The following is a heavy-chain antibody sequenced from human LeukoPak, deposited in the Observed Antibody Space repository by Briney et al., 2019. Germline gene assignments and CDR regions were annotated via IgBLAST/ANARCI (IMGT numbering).Heavy chain of an antibody. Sequence: ASVKVSCKASGGTFNRYAVTWVRQAPGQGLEWLGGIIPIFGTANYAQKFQGRVTITTEGSTNTAYMELTSLTSEDTAVYYCASGKYGIRSWFDPWGQGTLVTVSP. V-gene: IGHV1-69*05. CDR3: ASGKYGIRSWFDP. J-gene: IGHJ5*02. CDR1: GGTFNRYA. CDR2: IIPIFGTA. D-gene: IGHD3-3*02.